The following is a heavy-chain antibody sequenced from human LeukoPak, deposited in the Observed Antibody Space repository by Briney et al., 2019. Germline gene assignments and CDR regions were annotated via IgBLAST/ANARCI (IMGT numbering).Heavy chain of an antibody. CDR2: INPNSGGT. J-gene: IGHJ4*02. D-gene: IGHD2-15*01. Sequence: ASVKVSCKASGYTFTGYYMHWVRQAPGQGLEWMGWINPNSGGTHYAQKFQGRVTMTRDTSISTAYMELSSLRSDDTAVYYCARDRGCSGGSCYFSWGQGTLVTVSS. V-gene: IGHV1-2*02. CDR3: ARDRGCSGGSCYFS. CDR1: GYTFTGYY.